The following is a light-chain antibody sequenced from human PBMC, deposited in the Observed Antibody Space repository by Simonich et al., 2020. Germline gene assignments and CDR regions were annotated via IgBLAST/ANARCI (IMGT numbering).Light chain of an antibody. CDR2: EGS. Sequence: DIVMTQTPLSLSVTPGQPASISCKSSQSLLHSDRKPYLYWYLQKPGQSPQLLIYEGSNRFSGGPDRCSGSGSGTDFTLKISRVEAEDVGVYYCMQSIQLPRTFGQGTKVEIK. CDR1: QSLLHSDRKPY. V-gene: IGKV2D-29*02. CDR3: MQSIQLPRT. J-gene: IGKJ1*01.